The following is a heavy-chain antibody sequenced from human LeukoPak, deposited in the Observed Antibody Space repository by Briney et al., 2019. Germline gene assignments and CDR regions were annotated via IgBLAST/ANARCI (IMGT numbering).Heavy chain of an antibody. CDR1: GGSISGYY. CDR3: ARDSARYCSSTSCYPKGFDY. Sequence: PSETLSLTCTVSGGSISGYYWSWIRQPPGKGLAWIGYIYYSGSTNYNPSFKSRVTISVDTSKNQFSLKLSSVTAADTAVYYCARDSARYCSSTSCYPKGFDYWGQGTLVTVSS. D-gene: IGHD2-2*01. V-gene: IGHV4-59*01. CDR2: IYYSGST. J-gene: IGHJ4*02.